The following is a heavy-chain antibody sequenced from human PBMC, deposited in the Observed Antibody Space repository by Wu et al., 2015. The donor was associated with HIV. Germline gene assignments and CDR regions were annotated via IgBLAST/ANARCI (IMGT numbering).Heavy chain of an antibody. D-gene: IGHD3-10*01. J-gene: IGHJ4*02. CDR3: ARGLWVVRAVIPTDFESV. CDR1: GDISNSHA. V-gene: IGHV1-69*05. CDR2: ITPIFQTP. Sequence: QVHLVQSGPEVKKPGSSVKVSCKASGDISNSHAINWVRQAPGQGLEWMGGITPIFQTPNHAQKFQGRISISMDKSTTTVYMEMRRLTSKDSAVYYCARGLWVVRAVIPTDFESVWGQGTLVTVSS.